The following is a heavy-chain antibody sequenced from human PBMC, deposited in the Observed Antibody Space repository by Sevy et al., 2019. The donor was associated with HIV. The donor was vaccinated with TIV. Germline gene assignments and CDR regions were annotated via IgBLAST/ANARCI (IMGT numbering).Heavy chain of an antibody. V-gene: IGHV3-73*01. CDR2: IRSKANSYAT. Sequence: GGSLRLSCAASGFTFSGSAMHWVRQASGKGLEWVGRIRSKANSYATAYAASVKGRFTISRDDSKNTAYLQMNSLKTADTAVDYCTRAAPYDSGAFDIWGQGSMVTVSS. J-gene: IGHJ3*02. D-gene: IGHD3-22*01. CDR3: TRAAPYDSGAFDI. CDR1: GFTFSGSA.